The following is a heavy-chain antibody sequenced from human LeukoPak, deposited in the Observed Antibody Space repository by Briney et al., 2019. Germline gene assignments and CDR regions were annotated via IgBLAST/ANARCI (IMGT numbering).Heavy chain of an antibody. CDR2: IYYSGST. J-gene: IGHJ5*02. D-gene: IGHD4-17*01. CDR3: ARAGSLYGDYASWFDP. CDR1: GGSISSGDYY. Sequence: PSQTLSLTCTVSGGSISSGDYYWSWIRQSPGKGLEWIGYIYYSGSTYYNPSLKSRVTISVDTSKNQFSLKLRSVTAADTAVYYCARAGSLYGDYASWFDPWGQGTLVTVSS. V-gene: IGHV4-30-4*01.